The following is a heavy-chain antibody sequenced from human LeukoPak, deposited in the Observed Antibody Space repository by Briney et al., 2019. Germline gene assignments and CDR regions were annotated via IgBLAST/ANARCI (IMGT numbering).Heavy chain of an antibody. J-gene: IGHJ4*02. CDR1: GFTFSNYW. D-gene: IGHD6-13*01. V-gene: IGHV3-74*01. CDR2: INGDGSNT. Sequence: GGSLRLSCVASGFTFSNYWMHWVRQVPGKGLMWVARINGDGSNTPYADSVRGRFTISRDNAKNSLYLQMNSLRAEDTAVYYCARDLAAAGLDYWGQGTLVTVSS. CDR3: ARDLAAAGLDY.